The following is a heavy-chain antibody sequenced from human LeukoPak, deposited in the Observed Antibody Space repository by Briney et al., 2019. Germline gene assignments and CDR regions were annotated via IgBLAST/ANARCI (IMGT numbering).Heavy chain of an antibody. CDR1: GFTFSSYG. D-gene: IGHD2-2*01. V-gene: IGHV3-30*03. CDR2: ISYDGSNK. J-gene: IGHJ4*02. Sequence: GGSLRLSCAASGFTFSSYGMHWVRQAPGKGLEWVAVISYDGSNKYYADSVKGRFTISRDNSKNTLYLQMNSLRAEDTAVYYCARGTYCSSPSCPFDYWGQGTLVTVSS. CDR3: ARGTYCSSPSCPFDY.